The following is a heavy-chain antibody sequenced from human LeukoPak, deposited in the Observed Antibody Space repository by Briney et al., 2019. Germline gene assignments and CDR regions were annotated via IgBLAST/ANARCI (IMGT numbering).Heavy chain of an antibody. J-gene: IGHJ3*02. CDR2: IYYSGYT. V-gene: IGHV4-39*01. CDR1: GGSISSSSYQ. Sequence: PSETPSLTCTVSGGSISSSSYQWGWIRQPPGKGLEWIGSIYYSGYTFYKPSLKSRVTISVDTSKNQFSLKLSSVTAADTALYYCARHGGYGTGDALDIWGQGTMVTVSS. D-gene: IGHD5-18*01. CDR3: ARHGGYGTGDALDI.